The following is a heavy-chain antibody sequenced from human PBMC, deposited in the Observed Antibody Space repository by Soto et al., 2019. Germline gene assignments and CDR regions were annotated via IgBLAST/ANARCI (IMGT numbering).Heavy chain of an antibody. CDR3: ARGLGHWYFEL. Sequence: SETLSLTCTVSGGSISSYYWSWIRQPPGKGLEWIGYIYYSGSTNYNPSLKSRVTISVDTSKNQFSLKLSSVTAADTAAYYCARGLGHWYFELWGRGTLVTVSS. CDR2: IYYSGST. D-gene: IGHD3-9*01. V-gene: IGHV4-59*01. J-gene: IGHJ2*01. CDR1: GGSISSYY.